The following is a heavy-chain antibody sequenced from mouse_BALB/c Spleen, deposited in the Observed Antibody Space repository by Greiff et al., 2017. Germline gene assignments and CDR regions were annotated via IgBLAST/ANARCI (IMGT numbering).Heavy chain of an antibody. Sequence: VQLVESGAELARPGASVKMSCKASGYTFTSYTMHWVKQRPGQGLEWIGYINPSSGYTNYNQKFKDKATLTADKSSSTAYMQLSSLTSEDSAVYYCARQYGNYAWFAYWGQGTLVTVSA. D-gene: IGHD2-10*02. CDR2: INPSSGYT. CDR3: ARQYGNYAWFAY. V-gene: IGHV1-4*01. CDR1: GYTFTSYT. J-gene: IGHJ3*01.